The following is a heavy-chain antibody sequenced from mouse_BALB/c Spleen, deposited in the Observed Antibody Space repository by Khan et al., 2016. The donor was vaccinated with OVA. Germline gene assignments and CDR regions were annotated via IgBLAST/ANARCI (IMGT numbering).Heavy chain of an antibody. CDR1: GFSLTNYG. CDR2: IWSDGST. V-gene: IGHV2-6-1*01. CDR3: ARQPYYHYYIMDY. D-gene: IGHD2-10*01. J-gene: IGHJ4*01. Sequence: VQLQESGPGLVAPSQSLSITCTISGFSLTNYGIHWVRQPPRKGLEWLIVIWSDGSTTYNSDLKSRLSISKDNSKSQVFLKMNSLQTDDTAMYYCARQPYYHYYIMDYWGQGTSVTVSS.